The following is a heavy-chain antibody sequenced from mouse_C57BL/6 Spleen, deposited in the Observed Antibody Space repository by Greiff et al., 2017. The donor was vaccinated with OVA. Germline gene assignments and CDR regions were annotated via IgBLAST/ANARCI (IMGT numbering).Heavy chain of an antibody. J-gene: IGHJ2*01. V-gene: IGHV3-6*01. CDR2: ISYDGSN. CDR1: GYSITSGYY. D-gene: IGHD1-1*01. Sequence: LMESGPGLVKPSQSLSLTCSVTGYSITSGYYWNWIRQFPGNKLEWMGYISYDGSNNYNPSLKNRISITRDTSKNQFFLKLNSVTTEDTATYYCARGTTVVADYWGQGTTLTVSS. CDR3: ARGTTVVADY.